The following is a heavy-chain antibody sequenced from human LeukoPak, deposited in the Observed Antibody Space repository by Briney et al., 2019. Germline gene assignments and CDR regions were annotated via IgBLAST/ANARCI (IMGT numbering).Heavy chain of an antibody. CDR2: ISSSSSGI. J-gene: IGHJ4*02. CDR1: GFTFSTYS. V-gene: IGHV3-48*02. Sequence: PGGSLRLSCAASGFTFSTYSMNWVRQAPGKGLEWVSYISSSSSGIYADSVKGRFTISRDNAKNSLYLQVNSLRDEDTAVYYCARDYRYNCDYWGQGTLVTVSS. CDR3: ARDYRYNCDY. D-gene: IGHD5-18*01.